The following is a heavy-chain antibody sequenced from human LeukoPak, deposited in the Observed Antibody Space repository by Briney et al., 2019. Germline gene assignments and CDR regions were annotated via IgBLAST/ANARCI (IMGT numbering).Heavy chain of an antibody. V-gene: IGHV3-48*02. CDR1: GFTFSSYS. Sequence: PGGSLRLSCVASGFTFSSYSMNWVRQAPGKGLEWVSYISRGRPTIHYADSVKGRFTISRDNAKNSLYLQMNSLRDEDTAVYYCVRDPEALDYWGQGTPVTVSS. CDR2: ISRGRPTI. CDR3: VRDPEALDY. J-gene: IGHJ4*02.